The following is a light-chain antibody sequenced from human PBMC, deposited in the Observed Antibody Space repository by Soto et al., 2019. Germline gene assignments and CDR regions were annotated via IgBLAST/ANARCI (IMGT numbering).Light chain of an antibody. Sequence: QSALTQPASVSGSPGQSITISCTGTSSDVGAYNYVSWYQQQSGKAPKLIIHEVSNRPSGVSNRFSGSKSGNTASLTISGLQPDEEADYYCSSFTSTRAYVFGIGTKVTV. J-gene: IGLJ1*01. CDR2: EVS. CDR3: SSFTSTRAYV. V-gene: IGLV2-14*01. CDR1: SSDVGAYNY.